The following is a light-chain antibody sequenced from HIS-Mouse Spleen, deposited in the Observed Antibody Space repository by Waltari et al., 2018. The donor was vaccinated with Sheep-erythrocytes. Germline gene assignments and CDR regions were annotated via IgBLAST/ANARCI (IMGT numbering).Light chain of an antibody. J-gene: IGLJ3*02. CDR2: YKTDSDK. CDR1: LGLNVGTYR. V-gene: IGLV5-45*02. CDR3: MIWHSSAWV. Sequence: QAVLTHPSSLSASPGASARLTRTLRLGLNVGTYRISLYQQKPGSPPQDLLRYKTDSDKRQGSGVASRFSGSKDSSANAGILLISGLQSEDEADYYCMIWHSSAWVFGGGTKLTVL.